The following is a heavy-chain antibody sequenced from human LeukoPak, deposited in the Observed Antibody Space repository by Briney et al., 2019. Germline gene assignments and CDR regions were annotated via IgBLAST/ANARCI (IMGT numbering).Heavy chain of an antibody. CDR1: GFTFSDYY. CDR3: AVAGARYSDTGGLYAFDF. D-gene: IGHD2-8*02. CDR2: IYYSGSP. Sequence: GSLRLSCAASGFTFSDYYMSWIRQAPGKGLEWIGTIYYSGSPYYNPSLKSRVTISVDASKNQFSLRLNSVTAADTAVYYCAVAGARYSDTGGLYAFDFWGRGTMVTVSS. J-gene: IGHJ3*01. V-gene: IGHV4-59*05.